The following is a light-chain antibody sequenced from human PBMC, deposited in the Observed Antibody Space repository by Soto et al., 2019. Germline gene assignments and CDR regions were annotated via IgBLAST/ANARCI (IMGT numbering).Light chain of an antibody. Sequence: DIQMTQSPSSLSASVGDRVTITCQASQDITSYLNWYQHKPGKAPKLLIYDASILEAGVPPRFSGSGSGTDFTLTISSLQSEDVATYYCQHCDYLPIVGPGTTVDFK. V-gene: IGKV1-33*01. CDR3: QHCDYLPI. CDR2: DAS. J-gene: IGKJ3*01. CDR1: QDITSY.